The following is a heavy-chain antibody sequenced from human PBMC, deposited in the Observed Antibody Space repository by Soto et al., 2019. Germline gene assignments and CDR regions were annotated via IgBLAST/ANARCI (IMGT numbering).Heavy chain of an antibody. CDR3: ARHSNEYRKSLDY. CDR1: GGSISGYY. J-gene: IGHJ4*02. V-gene: IGHV4-59*08. CDR2: IYYIGST. D-gene: IGHD1-1*01. Sequence: LSLTCTVSGGSISGYYWSWIRQPPGKGLEWIAYIYYIGSTNYNPSLKSRVTISVDTSKNQFSLKLSSVTAADTAVYYCARHSNEYRKSLDYWGQGTLVTVSS.